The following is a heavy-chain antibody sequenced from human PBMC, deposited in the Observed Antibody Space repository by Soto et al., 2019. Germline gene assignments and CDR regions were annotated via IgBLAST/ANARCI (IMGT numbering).Heavy chain of an antibody. J-gene: IGHJ4*02. CDR3: ARGWARSTAFDY. Sequence: QVQLQESGPGLVKPSETLSLTCTVSGGSISSYYWSWIRQPPGKGLEWIGYIYYSGSTNYNPSLKSRVTISVDTSKNLFSLKLSSVTAGDTAVYYCARGWARSTAFDYWGQGTLVTVSS. CDR1: GGSISSYY. V-gene: IGHV4-59*01. D-gene: IGHD1-26*01. CDR2: IYYSGST.